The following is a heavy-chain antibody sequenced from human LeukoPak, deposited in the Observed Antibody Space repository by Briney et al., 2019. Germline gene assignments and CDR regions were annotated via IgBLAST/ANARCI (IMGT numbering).Heavy chain of an antibody. V-gene: IGHV1-46*04. D-gene: IGHD6-19*01. CDR1: GYTFSSYY. CDR2: ISPSGDYT. CDR3: ARDNSGWSVDY. J-gene: IGHJ4*02. Sequence: ASVTVSCKASGYTFSSYYMHWVRQAPGQGLEGMGIISPSGDYTRYAQKLRGRVSMTLDTSTSTVYMELNSLESEDTAMYYCARDNSGWSVDYWGEGTLVTVTS.